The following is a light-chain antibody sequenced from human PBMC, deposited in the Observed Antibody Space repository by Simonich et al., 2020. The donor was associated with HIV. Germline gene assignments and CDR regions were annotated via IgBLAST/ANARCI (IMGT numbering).Light chain of an antibody. CDR2: DST. CDR1: SSNIGAGFD. J-gene: IGLJ2*01. Sequence: QSVLAQPPSVSGAPGQRVTISCTANSSNIGAGFDVHWYQQLPGTTPKLLIYDSTNRPSGVPDLFSGSKSDTSASLAITGLQTEDEADYYCQSYDSSLSAVVFGGGTKLTVL. V-gene: IGLV1-40*01. CDR3: QSYDSSLSAVV.